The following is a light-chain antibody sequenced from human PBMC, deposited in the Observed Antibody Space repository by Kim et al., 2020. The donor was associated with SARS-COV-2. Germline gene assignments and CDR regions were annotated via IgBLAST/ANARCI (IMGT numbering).Light chain of an antibody. V-gene: IGKV1-27*01. CDR2: AAS. CDR3: QKYNSAPLT. CDR1: QCISNY. J-gene: IGKJ1*01. Sequence: ASVGDRVTITCRASQCISNYLAWYQQKPGKVPKLLIYAASTLQSGVPSRSSGSGSGTDFTLTISSLQPEDVATYYCQKYNSAPLTFGQGTKVDIK.